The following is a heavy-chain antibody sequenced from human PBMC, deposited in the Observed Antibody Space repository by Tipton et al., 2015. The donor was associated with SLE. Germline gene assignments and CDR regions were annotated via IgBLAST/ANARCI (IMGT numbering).Heavy chain of an antibody. CDR2: IRYDGSNK. D-gene: IGHD1-1*01. J-gene: IGHJ1*01. CDR1: GFTFSSYA. CDR3: ANGGGYTS. Sequence: SLRLSCAASGFTFSSYAMHWVRQAPGKGLEWVAFIRYDGSNKYYADSVKGRFTISRDNSKNTLYLQMNSLRAEDTAVYYCANGGGYTSWGQGTLVTVSS. V-gene: IGHV3-30*02.